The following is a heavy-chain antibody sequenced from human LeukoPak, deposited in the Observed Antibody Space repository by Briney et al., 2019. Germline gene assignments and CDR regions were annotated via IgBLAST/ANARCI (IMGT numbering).Heavy chain of an antibody. J-gene: IGHJ4*02. D-gene: IGHD1-26*01. CDR3: AKDQRWESPHYLDS. CDR2: IYYSGST. V-gene: IGHV4-61*01. CDR1: GGSVSNSLYY. Sequence: SETLSLTCTVSGGSVSNSLYYWSWIRQPPGKGLEWIGYIYYSGSTNYNPSLKSRVTISIDTSRNQFSLRLNSMTAADTAVYYCAKDQRWESPHYLDSWGQGTLVTVSS.